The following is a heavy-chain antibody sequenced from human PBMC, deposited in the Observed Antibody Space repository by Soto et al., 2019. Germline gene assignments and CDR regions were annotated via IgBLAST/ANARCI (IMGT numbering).Heavy chain of an antibody. CDR2: IIPIFGTA. CDR1: GGTFSSYA. CDR3: ARVSYGDPYYYYGMDV. V-gene: IGHV1-69*13. J-gene: IGHJ6*02. D-gene: IGHD4-17*01. Sequence: VASVKVSCKASGGTFSSYAISWVLQAPGQGLEWMGGIIPIFGTANYAQKFQGRVTITADESTSTAYMELSSLRSEDTAVYYCARVSYGDPYYYYGMDVWGQGTTVTVS.